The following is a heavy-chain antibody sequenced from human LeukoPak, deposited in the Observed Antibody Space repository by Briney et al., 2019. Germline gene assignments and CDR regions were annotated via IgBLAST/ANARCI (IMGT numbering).Heavy chain of an antibody. Sequence: GGSLRLSCAASGFTFRDYTMNWVRQSPGKGLQWVSYVSFGSSYISYADSLKGRFTISRDDAKSSVYLEMTSLRGEDTAVYYCARASTEYAVTDGFDTWGPGTLVTVSS. D-gene: IGHD4-17*01. CDR3: ARASTEYAVTDGFDT. CDR1: GFTFRDYT. V-gene: IGHV3-21*01. CDR2: VSFGSSYI. J-gene: IGHJ5*02.